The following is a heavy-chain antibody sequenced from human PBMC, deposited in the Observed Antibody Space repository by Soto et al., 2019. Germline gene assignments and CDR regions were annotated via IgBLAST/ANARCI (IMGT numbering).Heavy chain of an antibody. CDR1: GGSISSYY. J-gene: IGHJ6*02. D-gene: IGHD1-26*01. CDR2: IYYSGST. V-gene: IGHV4-59*01. Sequence: SETLSLTCTVPGGSISSYYWSWIRQPPGKGPECIGYIYYSGSTNYNPSLKSRVTISVDTSKNQFSLKLSSVTAADTAVYYCARDWGYSGSHRYYYGMDVWGQGTTVTVS. CDR3: ARDWGYSGSHRYYYGMDV.